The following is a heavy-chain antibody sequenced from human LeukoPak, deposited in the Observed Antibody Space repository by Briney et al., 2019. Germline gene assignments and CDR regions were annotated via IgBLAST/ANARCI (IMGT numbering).Heavy chain of an antibody. Sequence: GRSLRLSCAASGFTFSSYGMHWVRQAPGKGLEWVAVIWYDGSNKYYADSVKSRFTISRDNSKNTLYLQMNSLRAEDTAVYYCARGSGDSSGYYFDGFDYRGQGTLVTVSS. D-gene: IGHD3-22*01. CDR2: IWYDGSNK. CDR3: ARGSGDSSGYYFDGFDY. CDR1: GFTFSSYG. J-gene: IGHJ4*02. V-gene: IGHV3-33*01.